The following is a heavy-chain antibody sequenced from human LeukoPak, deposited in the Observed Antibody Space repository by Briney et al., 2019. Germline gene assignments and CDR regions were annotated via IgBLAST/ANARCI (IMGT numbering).Heavy chain of an antibody. CDR1: GFTFSSYG. Sequence: GGSLRLSCAASGFTFSSYGMHWVRQAPGKGLEWVAVIWYDGSNKYYADSVKGRFTISRDNSKNTLYLQMNSLRAEDTAVYYCAKDRGVSYDAFDIWGQGTMVTVSS. J-gene: IGHJ3*02. D-gene: IGHD3-10*01. V-gene: IGHV3-33*06. CDR3: AKDRGVSYDAFDI. CDR2: IWYDGSNK.